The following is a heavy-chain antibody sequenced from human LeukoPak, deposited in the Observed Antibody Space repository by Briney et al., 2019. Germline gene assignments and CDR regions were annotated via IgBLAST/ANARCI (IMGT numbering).Heavy chain of an antibody. CDR3: ATLFPLPKMTMIGSP. Sequence: ASVKVSCKVSGYTLIELSMHWVRQAPGEGLEWMGGFDPEDGKTVYAQKFQGRVTMTEDTSTDTAYMELSSLRSEDTAVYYCATLFPLPKMTMIGSPWGQGTLVTVSS. CDR1: GYTLIELS. J-gene: IGHJ5*02. V-gene: IGHV1-24*01. D-gene: IGHD3-22*01. CDR2: FDPEDGKT.